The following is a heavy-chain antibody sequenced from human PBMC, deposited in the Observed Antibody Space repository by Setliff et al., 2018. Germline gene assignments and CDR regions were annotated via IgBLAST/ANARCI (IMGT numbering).Heavy chain of an antibody. J-gene: IGHJ3*02. D-gene: IGHD3-3*02. CDR1: GGSIRSGSYY. V-gene: IGHV4-61*09. CDR3: ARGDQLGLPI. Sequence: PSETLSLTCTVSGGSIRSGSYYWNWIRQAAGKGLEWLGHIYTSGSTKYSPSLESRVTISVDTSKNQFSLRLSSVTGADPAVYYCARGDQLGLPIWGQGTKVTVSS. CDR2: IYTSGST.